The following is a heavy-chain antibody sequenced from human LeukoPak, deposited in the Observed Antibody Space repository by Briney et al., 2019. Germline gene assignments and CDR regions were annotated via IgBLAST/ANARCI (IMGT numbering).Heavy chain of an antibody. Sequence: SETLSLTCAVYGGSFSDYYWSWIRQPPGKGLEWIGYIYYSGSTYYNPSLKSRVIISVDTSKNQFSLKMSSVTAADTAVYYCARASHCGGDCHTYWYFDLWGRGTLVTVSS. CDR1: GGSFSDYY. J-gene: IGHJ2*01. CDR2: IYYSGST. CDR3: ARASHCGGDCHTYWYFDL. D-gene: IGHD2-21*02. V-gene: IGHV4-34*09.